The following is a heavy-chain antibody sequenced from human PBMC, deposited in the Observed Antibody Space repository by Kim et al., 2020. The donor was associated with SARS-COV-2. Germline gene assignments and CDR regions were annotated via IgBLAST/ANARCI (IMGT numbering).Heavy chain of an antibody. J-gene: IGHJ6*02. CDR2: IYYSGST. CDR1: GGSISSGGYS. D-gene: IGHD1-26*01. CDR3: PRGSGCGSPSAMDV. Sequence: SETLSLTCAVSGGSISSGGYSWSWIRQPPGKGLEWIGYIYYSGSTYYNPSLKSRVTISVDRSKNQFSLKLSSVTAADTAVYYCPRGSGCGSPSAMDVWG. V-gene: IGHV4-30-2*01.